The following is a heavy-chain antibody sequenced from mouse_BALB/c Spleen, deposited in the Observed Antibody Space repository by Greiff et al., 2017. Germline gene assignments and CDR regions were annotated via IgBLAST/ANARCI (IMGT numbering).Heavy chain of an antibody. Sequence: EVQLQQSGPELVKPGASVKMSCKASGYTFTSYVMHWVKQKPGQGLEWIGYINPYNDGTKYNEKFKGKATLTSDKSSSTAYMELSSLTSEDSAVYSCARGYGYDVGWCAYWGQGTLVTVSA. CDR3: ARGYGYDVGWCAY. D-gene: IGHD2-2*01. CDR2: INPYNDGT. V-gene: IGHV1-14*01. CDR1: GYTFTSYV. J-gene: IGHJ3*01.